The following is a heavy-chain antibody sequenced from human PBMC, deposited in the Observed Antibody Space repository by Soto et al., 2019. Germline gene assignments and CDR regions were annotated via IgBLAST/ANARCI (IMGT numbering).Heavy chain of an antibody. CDR1: GGTINSGDYF. D-gene: IGHD2-2*01. V-gene: IGHV4-39*07. CDR2: IYQSGTT. Sequence: PSETLSLTCSVSGGTINSGDYFWSWIRQPPGRGLEWIGEIYQSGTTYYNPSLKSRVTMSIDTSKNQFSLRLSSVTAADTAVYYCARDPPGYCSSDSCPGLDYWGRGTLVTVSS. J-gene: IGHJ4*02. CDR3: ARDPPGYCSSDSCPGLDY.